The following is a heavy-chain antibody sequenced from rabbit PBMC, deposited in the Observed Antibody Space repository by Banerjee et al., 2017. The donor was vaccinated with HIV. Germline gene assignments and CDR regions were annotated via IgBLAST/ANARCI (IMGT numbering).Heavy chain of an antibody. Sequence: QEQLVESGGGLVQPEGSLTLTCKASGFTLSSIYYMCWVRQAPGKGLEWIGCIYAGSGSTATYYASWAKGRFTITKTSSTTVTLQMTSLTAADTATYFCARAGGFEKYFNLWGQGTLVTVS. J-gene: IGHJ4*01. V-gene: IGHV1S45*01. D-gene: IGHD1-1*01. CDR1: GFTLSSIYY. CDR3: ARAGGFEKYFNL. CDR2: IYAGSGSTAT.